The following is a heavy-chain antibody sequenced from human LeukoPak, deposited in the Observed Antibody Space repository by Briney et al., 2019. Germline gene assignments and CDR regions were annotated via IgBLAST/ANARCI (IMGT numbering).Heavy chain of an antibody. Sequence: PGRSLRLSCAASGFTFSSYAMHWVRQAPGKGLEWVAVISYDGSNKYYADSVKGRFTISRDNSKNTLYLQMNSLRAEDTAVYYCAREGYSSSWSHYYYYMDVWGKGTTVTVSS. V-gene: IGHV3-30-3*01. J-gene: IGHJ6*03. D-gene: IGHD6-13*01. CDR1: GFTFSSYA. CDR2: ISYDGSNK. CDR3: AREGYSSSWSHYYYYMDV.